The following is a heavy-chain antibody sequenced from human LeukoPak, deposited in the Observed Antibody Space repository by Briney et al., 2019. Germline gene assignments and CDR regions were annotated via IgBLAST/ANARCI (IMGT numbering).Heavy chain of an antibody. D-gene: IGHD1-1*01. CDR2: IGGSGGST. CDR3: AKGAYDWNY. CDR1: GFTFSSYA. Sequence: PGGSLRLSCAASGFTFSSYAMSWVRQAPGKGLEWVSTIGGSGGSTYYADSVKGRFTISRDDSQNTLYLQMNSLRAEDTAVYYCAKGAYDWNYWGQGTLVTVSS. V-gene: IGHV3-23*01. J-gene: IGHJ4*02.